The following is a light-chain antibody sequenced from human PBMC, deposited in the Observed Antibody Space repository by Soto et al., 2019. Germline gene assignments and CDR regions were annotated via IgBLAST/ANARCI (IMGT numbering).Light chain of an antibody. V-gene: IGKV3-11*01. CDR3: QQRNIWPPIN. Sequence: EIVLTQSPATLSLSPGERATLSCRASQSVSNYLAWYQQKPVKAPRLLIFDASNRATGIPARFSGSGSGTDFTLTITSLEPEDFAVYYCQQRNIWPPINFGQGTRLEIK. J-gene: IGKJ5*01. CDR2: DAS. CDR1: QSVSNY.